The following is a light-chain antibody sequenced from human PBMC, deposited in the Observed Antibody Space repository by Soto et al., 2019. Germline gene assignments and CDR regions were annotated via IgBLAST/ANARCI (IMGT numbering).Light chain of an antibody. CDR2: AAS. Sequence: DIQMTQSPSALSASVGDRVTITCRASQGIRNDLGWYQQKPEQAPKHLIYAASTLQSGVPSRFSGSGAGTEFSLTMSSLKPEDCATYYCLQQNTYPWTFGQGTKLDIK. CDR1: QGIRND. CDR3: LQQNTYPWT. J-gene: IGKJ1*01. V-gene: IGKV1-17*01.